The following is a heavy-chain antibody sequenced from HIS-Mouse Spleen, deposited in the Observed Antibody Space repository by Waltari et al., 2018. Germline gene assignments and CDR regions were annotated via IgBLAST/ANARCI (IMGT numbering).Heavy chain of an antibody. CDR3: AREIPYSSSWYDWYFDL. D-gene: IGHD6-13*01. V-gene: IGHV4-39*07. CDR2: ISYSGST. J-gene: IGHJ2*01. Sequence: QLQLQESGPGLVKPSETLSLTCPLSCGSISRSSYYWGWIRQPPGKGLEWIGGISYSGSTYYNPSLKSRVTISVDTSKNQFSLKLSSVTAADTAVYYCAREIPYSSSWYDWYFDLWGRGTLVTVSS. CDR1: CGSISRSSYY.